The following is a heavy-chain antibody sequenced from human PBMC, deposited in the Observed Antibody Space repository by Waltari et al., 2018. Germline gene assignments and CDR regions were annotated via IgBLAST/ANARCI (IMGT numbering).Heavy chain of an antibody. D-gene: IGHD6-19*01. CDR3: ARLNPSSVWAFPYWFDP. CDR2: INACNGNT. V-gene: IGHV1-3*01. CDR1: GYTFTRYA. J-gene: IGHJ5*02. Sequence: VQLVQSGADVKKPGASVKVSCKASGYTFTRYAMHWVRQAPGQRLEWMGWINACNGNTKYSQKFQGRVTITRDTSASTAYMELSSLRSEDTAVYYCARLNPSSVWAFPYWFDPWGQGTLVTVSS.